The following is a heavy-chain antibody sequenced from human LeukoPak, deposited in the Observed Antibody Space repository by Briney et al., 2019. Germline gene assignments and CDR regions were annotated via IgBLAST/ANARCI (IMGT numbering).Heavy chain of an antibody. V-gene: IGHV3-23*01. D-gene: IGHD3-10*01. Sequence: GGSLRLSCAASGFSFSTFAMSWVRQAPGKGLEWVSGIRGSGDSIYYVDSVKGRFTISRDNSKNTLYLQLNSLRAEDTAVYYCAKVPNYGSDYWGQGTLVTVSS. CDR2: IRGSGDSI. CDR1: GFSFSTFA. CDR3: AKVPNYGSDY. J-gene: IGHJ4*02.